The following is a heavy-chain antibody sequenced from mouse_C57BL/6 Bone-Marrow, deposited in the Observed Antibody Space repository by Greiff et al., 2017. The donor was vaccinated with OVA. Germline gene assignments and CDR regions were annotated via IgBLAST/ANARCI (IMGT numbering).Heavy chain of an antibody. CDR3: TGGWLLLAWFAY. D-gene: IGHD2-3*01. Sequence: VQLQQSGAELVRPGASVQLSCTASGFNIKDDYMHWVKQRPEQGLEWIGWIDPENGDTEYASKFQGKATITADTSSNTAYLQLSSLTSEDTAVYYCTGGWLLLAWFAYWGQGTLVTVSA. CDR2: IDPENGDT. J-gene: IGHJ3*01. CDR1: GFNIKDDY. V-gene: IGHV14-4*01.